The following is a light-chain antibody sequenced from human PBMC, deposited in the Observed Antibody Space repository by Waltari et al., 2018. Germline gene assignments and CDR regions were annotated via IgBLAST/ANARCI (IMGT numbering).Light chain of an antibody. CDR2: KAS. J-gene: IGKJ4*01. Sequence: DIQMTQSPSTLSASVGDRVTITCRASQSMSSWFAWYQQTPGKAPKLLIYKASRLERGGPSRCSGSGSGTEFTLTISSLKPDDFATYYCQQYNSYVLTFGGGTKVENK. V-gene: IGKV1-5*03. CDR3: QQYNSYVLT. CDR1: QSMSSW.